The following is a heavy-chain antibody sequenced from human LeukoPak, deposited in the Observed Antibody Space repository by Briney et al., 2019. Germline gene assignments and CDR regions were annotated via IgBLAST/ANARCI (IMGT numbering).Heavy chain of an antibody. V-gene: IGHV3-64D*06. CDR3: VKAAGSWYGYFDY. D-gene: IGHD6-13*01. J-gene: IGHJ4*02. CDR1: GFTFSNYA. CDR2: ISDNGGNT. Sequence: GGSLRLSCSASGFTFSNYAIHWVRQAPGKGLEYVSTISDNGGNTNYADSVKGRFTISRDNSKNTLYLQMSSLRPEDTAVYYCVKAAGSWYGYFDYWGQGTLVTVSS.